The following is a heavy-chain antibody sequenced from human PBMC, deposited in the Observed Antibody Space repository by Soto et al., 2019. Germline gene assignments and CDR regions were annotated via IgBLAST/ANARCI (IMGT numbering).Heavy chain of an antibody. V-gene: IGHV1-2*02. CDR3: VTGDHLVR. J-gene: IGHJ4*02. D-gene: IGHD6-6*01. Sequence: QMQLVQSGAEARKPGASVKVFCKTSGYTFTGYYLNWVRQAPGRGLEWVGWINPKTGDTNNAQKFQGRVTMTTDTSISTGYMELSGLKSDDTAVYYCVTGDHLVRWGQGTRVTVSS. CDR2: INPKTGDT. CDR1: GYTFTGYY.